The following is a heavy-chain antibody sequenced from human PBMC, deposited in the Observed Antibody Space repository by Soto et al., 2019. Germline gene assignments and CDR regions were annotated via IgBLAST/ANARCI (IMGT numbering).Heavy chain of an antibody. V-gene: IGHV4-34*01. D-gene: IGHD3-22*01. J-gene: IGHJ4*02. Sequence: QVQLQQWGAGLLKPSETLSLTCAVYGGSFSGYYWSWIRQPPGKGLEWIGEINHSGSTNYNPSLKSRVTTSVHTSKNQSPLKLGSVTAADTAVYYCARGKRDSCGFSAWLDYWGQGTLVTVSS. CDR3: ARGKRDSCGFSAWLDY. CDR1: GGSFSGYY. CDR2: INHSGST.